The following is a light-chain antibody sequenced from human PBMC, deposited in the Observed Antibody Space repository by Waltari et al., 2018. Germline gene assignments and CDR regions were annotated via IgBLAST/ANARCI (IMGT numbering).Light chain of an antibody. V-gene: IGKV1-9*01. J-gene: IGKJ3*01. Sequence: DIQMSQSPSSLSSSVGDRVTITCRASQDISSYLNWYQQKPGKAPKLVIYYASTLASGVPSRFSGSGSGTEFTISISSLQPEDFATYYCQQGSSNPFTFGPGTKLDIK. CDR1: QDISSY. CDR2: YAS. CDR3: QQGSSNPFT.